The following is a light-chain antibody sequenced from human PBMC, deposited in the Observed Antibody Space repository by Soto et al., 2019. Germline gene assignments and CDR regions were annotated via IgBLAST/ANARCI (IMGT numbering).Light chain of an antibody. CDR2: GAS. CDR1: QSVSSN. Sequence: IVITHAPSTLSVSPGERATLSCRASQSVSSNLAWYQQKPGQAPRLVIYGASTRATGIPARFSGSGSGTEFTPTISSMQSQDFEVYYCKQYNKWTRTFGQGTKVDIK. J-gene: IGKJ1*01. CDR3: KQYNKWTRT. V-gene: IGKV3-15*01.